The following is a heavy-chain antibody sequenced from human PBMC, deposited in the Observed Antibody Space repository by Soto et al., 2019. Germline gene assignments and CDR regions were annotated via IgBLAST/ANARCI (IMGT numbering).Heavy chain of an antibody. D-gene: IGHD2-21*02. V-gene: IGHV3-23*05. J-gene: IGHJ4*02. Sequence: PGGSLRLSCAASGFAFDNGMTWVRQAPGKGLEWISTVDYSGNSQHYADSVKGRFTISRDKSRDTIALQMSNLSAEDTALYYCVYWVTAHFDNWGQGTLVTVSS. CDR3: VYWVTAHFDN. CDR2: VDYSGNSQ. CDR1: GFAFDNG.